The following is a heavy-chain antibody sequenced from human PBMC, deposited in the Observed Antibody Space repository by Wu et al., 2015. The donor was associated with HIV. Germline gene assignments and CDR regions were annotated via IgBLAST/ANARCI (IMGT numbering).Heavy chain of an antibody. Sequence: QVQLVQSGAEVKKPGASVKVSCKASGYTFTSYDINWVRQATGQGLEWMGWMNPNSGNTGYAQKIQGRVTMTRNTSISTAYMELSSLRSEDTAVYYCARGRNPMVRGQQNWFDPWGQGTLVIVSS. CDR2: MNPNSGNT. V-gene: IGHV1-8*01. CDR3: ARGRNPMVRGQQNWFDP. J-gene: IGHJ5*02. CDR1: GYTFTSYD. D-gene: IGHD3-10*01.